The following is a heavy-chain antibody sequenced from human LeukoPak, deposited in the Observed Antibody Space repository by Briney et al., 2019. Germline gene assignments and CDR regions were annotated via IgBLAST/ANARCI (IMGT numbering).Heavy chain of an antibody. Sequence: GESLKISCKGSGYSFTSYWIGWVRQMPGKGLEWMGIIYPGDSDTRYSPSFQGQVTISADKSISTAYLQWSSLKASDTAMYYCARRGTARSLYDSSGYYFDYWGQGTLVTVSS. V-gene: IGHV5-51*01. D-gene: IGHD3-22*01. J-gene: IGHJ4*02. CDR3: ARRGTARSLYDSSGYYFDY. CDR1: GYSFTSYW. CDR2: IYPGDSDT.